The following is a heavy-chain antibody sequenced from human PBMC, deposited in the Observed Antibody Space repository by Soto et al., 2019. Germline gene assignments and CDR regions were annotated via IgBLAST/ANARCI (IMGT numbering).Heavy chain of an antibody. CDR1: GGTFSNYA. D-gene: IGHD4-17*01. Sequence: QVQLVQSGAEVKKPGSSVKVSSKASGGTFSNYAITWVRQSPGQGLEWMGRIIPILGIANYAQKFQGRVTITADKSTRTAYMELSSLRSEDTAVYYCARESPSPTVTTLYNWFDPWGQGTLVTVSS. CDR2: IIPILGIA. V-gene: IGHV1-69*04. J-gene: IGHJ5*02. CDR3: ARESPSPTVTTLYNWFDP.